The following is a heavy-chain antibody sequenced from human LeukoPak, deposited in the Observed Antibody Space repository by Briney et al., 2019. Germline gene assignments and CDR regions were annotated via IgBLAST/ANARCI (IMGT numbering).Heavy chain of an antibody. J-gene: IGHJ5*02. CDR1: GFTFKNYA. V-gene: IGHV3-23*01. D-gene: IGHD2-15*01. CDR2: ISGDAVTS. CDR3: AKKDSGGPYNWFDP. Sequence: GGSLRLSCEASGFTFKNYAMNWVRQGPGQGLEWVSTISGDAVTSWYADSVKGRFTVSRDNSKNIVFLQMNNLRAEDTAVYYCAKKDSGGPYNWFDPWGQGTLVTVSS.